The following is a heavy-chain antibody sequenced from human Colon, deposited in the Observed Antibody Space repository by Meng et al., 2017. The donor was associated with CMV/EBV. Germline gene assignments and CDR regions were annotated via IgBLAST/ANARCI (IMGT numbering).Heavy chain of an antibody. CDR3: ARDTEGY. J-gene: IGHJ4*02. CDR2: INNDGSRA. V-gene: IGHV3-74*03. CDR1: GFTISSNW. D-gene: IGHD1-14*01. Sequence: SLLPSCAAAGFTISSNWMHGVRQVPGKVLVWVSGINNDGSRATYADFVEGRFTISRDNAKNTAYLEMNSLRPEDAAIYYCARDTEGYWGQGTLVTVSS.